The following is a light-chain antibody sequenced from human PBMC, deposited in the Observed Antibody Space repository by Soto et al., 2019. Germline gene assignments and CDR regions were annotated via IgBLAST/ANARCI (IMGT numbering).Light chain of an antibody. Sequence: QPVLTQSPSASASRGASVKLTCTLSSGNSSYAIAWHQQQPEKGPRYLMKLNSDGSHSKGDGIPDRFSGSSSGAERYLTISSLQSEDEADYYCQTWGTGIHYVFGTGTKLTVL. CDR3: QTWGTGIHYV. CDR2: LNSDGSH. J-gene: IGLJ1*01. V-gene: IGLV4-69*01. CDR1: SGNSSYA.